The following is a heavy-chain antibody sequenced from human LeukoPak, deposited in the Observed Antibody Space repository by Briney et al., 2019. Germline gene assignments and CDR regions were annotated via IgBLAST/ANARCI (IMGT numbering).Heavy chain of an antibody. CDR1: GFTFSSYW. CDR2: INSDGSST. D-gene: IGHD6-19*01. CDR3: ARGCSGCSLFDY. Sequence: GGSLRLSCAASGFTFSSYWMHWVRQAPGKGLVWVSRINSDGSSTRYADSVKGRFTISRDNAKNTLYLQMNSLRAEDTAVYYCARGCSGCSLFDYWGQGALVTVSS. J-gene: IGHJ4*02. V-gene: IGHV3-74*01.